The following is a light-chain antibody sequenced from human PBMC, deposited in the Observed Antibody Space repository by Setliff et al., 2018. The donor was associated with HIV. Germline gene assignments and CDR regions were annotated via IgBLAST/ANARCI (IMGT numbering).Light chain of an antibody. J-gene: IGLJ2*01. CDR1: YSDIGSNNY. CDR2: EVN. V-gene: IGLV2-14*01. Sequence: QSALAQPASVSGSPGQSITISCTGTYSDIGSNNYVSWYQQHPGKAPKLIIYEVNNRPSGISNRFSGSKSGNTASLTISGLQAEDEADYYCSSYTTSSTLAFGGGTKVTVL. CDR3: SSYTTSSTLA.